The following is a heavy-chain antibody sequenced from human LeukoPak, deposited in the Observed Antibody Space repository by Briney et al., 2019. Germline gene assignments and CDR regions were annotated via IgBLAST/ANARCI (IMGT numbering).Heavy chain of an antibody. CDR3: ARVQRGFTYGNVDY. CDR2: ISAYNGNT. V-gene: IGHV1-18*01. CDR1: GYTFTSYS. J-gene: IGHJ4*02. Sequence: WASVKVSCKASGYTFTSYSISWVRQAPGQGLEWMGWISAYNGNTNYAQKLQGRVTMTTDTSTSTAYMELRSLRSDDTAVYYCARVQRGFTYGNVDYWGQGTLVTVSS. D-gene: IGHD5-18*01.